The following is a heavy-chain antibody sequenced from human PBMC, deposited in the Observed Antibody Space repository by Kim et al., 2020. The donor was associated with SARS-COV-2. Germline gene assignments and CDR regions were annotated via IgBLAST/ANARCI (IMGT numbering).Heavy chain of an antibody. V-gene: IGHV3-15*01. CDR3: TTGGRAYCGGDCYNS. D-gene: IGHD2-21*02. J-gene: IGHJ4*02. Sequence: AAPVKGRFTISRDDSKDTLYLQMNSLKTEDTAMYYCTTGGRAYCGGDCYNSWGQGTLVTVSS.